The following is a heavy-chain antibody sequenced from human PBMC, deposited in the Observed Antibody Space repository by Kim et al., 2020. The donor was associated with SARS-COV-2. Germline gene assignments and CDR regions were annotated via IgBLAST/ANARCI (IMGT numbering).Heavy chain of an antibody. D-gene: IGHD3-10*01. CDR3: AKASITMVQGVQYYFDY. CDR1: GFTFSSYA. V-gene: IGHV3-23*01. CDR2: ISGSGGST. Sequence: GGSLRLSCAASGFTFSSYAMSWVRQAPGKGLEWVSAISGSGGSTYYADSVKGRFTISRDNSKNTLYLQMNSLRAEDTAVYYCAKASITMVQGVQYYFDYWGQGTLVTVSS. J-gene: IGHJ4*02.